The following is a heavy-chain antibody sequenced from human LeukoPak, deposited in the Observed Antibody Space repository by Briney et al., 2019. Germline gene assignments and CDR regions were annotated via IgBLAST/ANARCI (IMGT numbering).Heavy chain of an antibody. V-gene: IGHV3-23*01. CDR1: GFTFSTYA. CDR2: ISGSRDSA. D-gene: IGHD3-3*01. J-gene: IGHJ4*02. Sequence: GGSLRLSCAASGFTFSTYALSWVRQAPGKGLEWVSVISGSRDSAYYADSVKGRFTISRDNSKNTLYLEMNSLRAEDTAVYYCAKGNNDFWSGYPRLSYFDSWGQGTLVTVSS. CDR3: AKGNNDFWSGYPRLSYFDS.